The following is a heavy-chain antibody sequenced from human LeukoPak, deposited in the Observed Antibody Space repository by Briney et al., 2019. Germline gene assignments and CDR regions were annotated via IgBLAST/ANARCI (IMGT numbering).Heavy chain of an antibody. CDR3: ARSYSSGWSDY. V-gene: IGHV4-4*09. CDR2: IYPSGIT. J-gene: IGHJ4*02. D-gene: IGHD6-19*01. Sequence: SETLSLTCTVSGGSISTYYWSWIRQPPGKGLEWIGYIYPSGITNYNPSLKSRVTMSVDTSRNQFSLKLSSVTAADTAVYYCARSYSSGWSDYWGQGALVTASS. CDR1: GGSISTYY.